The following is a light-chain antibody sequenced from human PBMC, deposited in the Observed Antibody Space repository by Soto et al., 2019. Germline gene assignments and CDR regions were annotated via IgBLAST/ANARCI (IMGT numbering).Light chain of an antibody. CDR2: AAS. Sequence: DIQMTQSPSSLSASVGDRVTTTCRASQSISSYLNWYQQKPGKAPKLLIYAASSLQGGVPSRFSGSGSGTDFTLTISSLQPEDFATYYCQQSYSTPTFGQGTKV. CDR3: QQSYSTPT. CDR1: QSISSY. J-gene: IGKJ1*01. V-gene: IGKV1-39*01.